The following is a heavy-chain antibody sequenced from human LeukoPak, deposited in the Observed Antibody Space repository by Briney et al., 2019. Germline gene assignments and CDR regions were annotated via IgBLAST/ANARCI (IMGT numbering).Heavy chain of an antibody. V-gene: IGHV1-69*13. CDR3: ARRGILAYGMDV. D-gene: IGHD3-9*01. J-gene: IGHJ6*02. CDR1: GYTFTSYG. Sequence: GASVKVSCKASGYTFTSYGISWVRQAPGQGLEWMGGIIPIFGTANYAQKFQGRVTITADESTSTAYMELSSLRSEDTAVYYCARRGILAYGMDVWGQGTTVTVSS. CDR2: IIPIFGTA.